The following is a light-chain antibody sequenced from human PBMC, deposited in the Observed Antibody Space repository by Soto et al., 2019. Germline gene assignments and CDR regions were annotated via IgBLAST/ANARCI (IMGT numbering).Light chain of an antibody. Sequence: DIQMSQSPSSLSAPVGDIVTITCRAAASINRHLNWYQQKPGRAPDLLIYAASTLQNGVPSRFTGSGSGTEFTLTITGLQLEDVATYYCQHDYSTLATFGQGTRLEIK. CDR2: AAS. J-gene: IGKJ5*01. V-gene: IGKV1-39*01. CDR3: QHDYSTLAT. CDR1: ASINRH.